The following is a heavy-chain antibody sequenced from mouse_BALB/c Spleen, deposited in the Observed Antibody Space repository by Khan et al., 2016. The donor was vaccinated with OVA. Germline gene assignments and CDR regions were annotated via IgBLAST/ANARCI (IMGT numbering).Heavy chain of an antibody. J-gene: IGHJ1*01. CDR2: ISSGSSTI. Sequence: EVRLVESGGGLVQPGGSRKLSCAASGFTFSSFGMHWVRQAPEKGLEWVAYISSGSSTIYYADTVKGRFTISRDNPKNTLFLQMTSLRSEDTAMYYCAKGFGYFDVWGAGTTATVSS. V-gene: IGHV5-17*02. CDR1: GFTFSSFG. CDR3: AKGFGYFDV.